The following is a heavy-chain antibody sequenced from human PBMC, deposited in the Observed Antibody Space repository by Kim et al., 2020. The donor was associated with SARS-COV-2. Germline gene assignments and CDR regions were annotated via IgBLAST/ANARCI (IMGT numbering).Heavy chain of an antibody. J-gene: IGHJ4*02. V-gene: IGHV1-69*01. D-gene: IGHD3-22*01. CDR3: ARDSTRGSSGYFSDY. Sequence: QKFQGRVTITADESTSTAYMELSSLRSEDTAVYYCARDSTRGSSGYFSDYWGQGTLVTVSS.